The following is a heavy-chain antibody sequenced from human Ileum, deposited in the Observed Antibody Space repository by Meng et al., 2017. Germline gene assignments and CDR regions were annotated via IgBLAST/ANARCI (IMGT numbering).Heavy chain of an antibody. CDR3: ARRYCSGGSCYSGVDY. V-gene: IGHV3-7*01. CDR2: IRQDGSEM. Sequence: GESLKISCAASGFTFSSYWMNWVRQAPGKGLEWVASIRQDGSEMYYVDSVKGRFTISRDNAKNSLYLQMNSLRAEDTAVYYCARRYCSGGSCYSGVDYWGQGPLGTVDS. J-gene: IGHJ4*02. CDR1: GFTFSSYW. D-gene: IGHD2-15*01.